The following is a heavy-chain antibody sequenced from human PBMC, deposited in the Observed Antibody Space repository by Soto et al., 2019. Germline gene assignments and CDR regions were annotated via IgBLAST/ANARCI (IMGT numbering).Heavy chain of an antibody. D-gene: IGHD3-10*01. CDR3: ARNRGYENLFDP. J-gene: IGHJ5*02. CDR1: GGSVSNDSYY. V-gene: IGHV4-61*01. Sequence: QVQLQESGPGLVKPSETLSLTCTVSGGSVSNDSYYWNWIRQPPGKGLEWIGYIYYSGSTTYNPSLTSRVGRSLDTSKEQFSLKLSSVTAADTAIYYCARNRGYENLFDPWGQGILVTVSS. CDR2: IYYSGST.